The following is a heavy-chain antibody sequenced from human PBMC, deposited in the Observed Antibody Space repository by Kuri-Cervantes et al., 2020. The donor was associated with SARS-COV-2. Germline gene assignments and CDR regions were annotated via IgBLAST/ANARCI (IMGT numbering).Heavy chain of an antibody. D-gene: IGHD4-23*01. CDR3: ARDVGYGGTSELDITYFDY. CDR1: GGTFSSYA. V-gene: IGHV1-69*13. Sequence: SVKVSCKASGGTFSSYAISWVRQAPGQGLEWMGGIIPFFGTPNYAQEFEGRVTITADESTSTAYMELSSLRFEDTAVYFCARDVGYGGTSELDITYFDYWGQGTLVTVSS. CDR2: IIPFFGTP. J-gene: IGHJ4*02.